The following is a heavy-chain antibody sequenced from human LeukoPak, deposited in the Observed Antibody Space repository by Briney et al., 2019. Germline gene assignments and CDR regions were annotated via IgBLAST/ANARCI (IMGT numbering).Heavy chain of an antibody. CDR2: ISGSGGST. J-gene: IGHJ4*02. D-gene: IGHD2-21*01. Sequence: GGSLRLSCAASGFTFSSYAMSWVRQAPGKGLEWVSAISGSGGSTYYADSVKGRFTISRDNSKNTLYLQMNSLRAEDTAVYYCAKGPTVTLYSYYFDYWGQGTLVTVSS. CDR1: GFTFSSYA. CDR3: AKGPTVTLYSYYFDY. V-gene: IGHV3-23*01.